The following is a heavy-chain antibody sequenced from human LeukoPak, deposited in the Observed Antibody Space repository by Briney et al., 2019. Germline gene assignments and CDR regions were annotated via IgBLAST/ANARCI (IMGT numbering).Heavy chain of an antibody. CDR3: AGIGSAAFTDY. J-gene: IGHJ4*02. D-gene: IGHD3-3*02. CDR1: GFTFSSYV. Sequence: HPGGSLRLSCGASGFTFSSYVMSWVRQAPGKGLEWVSAISDSGGAIFYADSVKGRFTMSRDNSKNSLFLQMNSLRAEDTALYYCAGIGSAAFTDYWGQGTLVTVSS. CDR2: ISDSGGAI. V-gene: IGHV3-23*01.